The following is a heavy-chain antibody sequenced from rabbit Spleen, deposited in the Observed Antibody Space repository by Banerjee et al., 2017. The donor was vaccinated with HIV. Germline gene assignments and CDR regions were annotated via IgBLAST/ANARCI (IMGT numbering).Heavy chain of an antibody. D-gene: IGHD1-1*01. V-gene: IGHV1S47*01. Sequence: QEQLVESGGGLVQPEGSLTLTCKASGFDFSSGGVSWVHQAPGKGLEWIGYIDPVFGSTYYASWVNGRFTISSHNAQNTLYLQLNSLTAADTATYFCVREDVGGSVSLWGPGTLVTVS. CDR1: GFDFSSGG. CDR3: VREDVGGSVSL. J-gene: IGHJ4*01. CDR2: IDPVFGST.